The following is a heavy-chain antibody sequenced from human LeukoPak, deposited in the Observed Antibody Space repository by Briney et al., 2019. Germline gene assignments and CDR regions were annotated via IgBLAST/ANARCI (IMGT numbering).Heavy chain of an antibody. CDR2: IRSCGSYI. D-gene: IGHD2-21*02. J-gene: IGHJ4*02. CDR1: GFTFSSYS. CDR3: ATLAVRGGDCYNRRLDF. Sequence: PGVSLRLSCAASGFTFSSYSMNWVSQGPGKGLEWVSYIRSCGSYIYYADRVRGRFTISRDNAKNSLYLQMNSLRAEDTAVYYCATLAVRGGDCYNRRLDFWGQRTLVTVSS. V-gene: IGHV3-21*05.